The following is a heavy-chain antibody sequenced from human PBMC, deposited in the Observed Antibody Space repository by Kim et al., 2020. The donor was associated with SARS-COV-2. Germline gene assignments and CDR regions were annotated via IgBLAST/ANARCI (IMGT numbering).Heavy chain of an antibody. Sequence: GGSLRLSCAASGFTFTSYAMNWVRQAPGKGLDWVSLISGSGTYTYYADFVKGRFTISRDNSKNTLFLQMNSLRAEDTALYYCARGRTGNSYYGVDVWGQG. V-gene: IGHV3-23*01. CDR1: GFTFTSYA. D-gene: IGHD4-17*01. J-gene: IGHJ6*02. CDR3: ARGRTGNSYYGVDV. CDR2: ISGSGTYT.